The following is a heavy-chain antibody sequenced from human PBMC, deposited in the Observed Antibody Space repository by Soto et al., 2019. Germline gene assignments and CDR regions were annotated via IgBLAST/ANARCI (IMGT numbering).Heavy chain of an antibody. CDR3: ARGFLEWLPQPFDY. D-gene: IGHD3-3*01. V-gene: IGHV3-30-3*01. J-gene: IGHJ4*02. CDR2: ISYDGSNK. CDR1: GFTFSSYA. Sequence: GSLRLSCAASGFTFSSYAMHWVRQAPGKGLEWVAVISYDGSNKYYADSVKGRFTISRDNSKNTLYLQMNSLRAEDTAVYYCARGFLEWLPQPFDYWGQGTLVTVSS.